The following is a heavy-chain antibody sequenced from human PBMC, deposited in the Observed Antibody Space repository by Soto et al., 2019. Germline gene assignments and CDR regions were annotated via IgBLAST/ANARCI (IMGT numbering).Heavy chain of an antibody. D-gene: IGHD6-6*01. CDR1: GFTFSSYS. J-gene: IGHJ6*02. Sequence: PGGSLRLSCAASGFTFSSYSMNWVRQAPGKGLEWVSSISSSSSYIYYADSVKGRFTISRDNAKNSLYLQMNSLRAEDTAVYYCARDRIAARPVYYYYGMDVWGQGPRSPSP. CDR3: ARDRIAARPVYYYYGMDV. V-gene: IGHV3-21*01. CDR2: ISSSSSYI.